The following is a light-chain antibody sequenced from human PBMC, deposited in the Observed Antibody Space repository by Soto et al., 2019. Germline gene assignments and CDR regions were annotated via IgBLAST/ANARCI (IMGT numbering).Light chain of an antibody. V-gene: IGLV1-44*01. CDR3: AAWDDSLNACV. J-gene: IGLJ1*01. CDR2: NNH. Sequence: QSVLTQAPSASGTHGQRVTISCSGSSSNIGSKTVNWYQQLPGMAPKLLISNNHQRPSGVPDRFSGSKSGTSASLAISGLQSEDEADYYCAAWDDSLNACVFGTGTKVTVL. CDR1: SSNIGSKT.